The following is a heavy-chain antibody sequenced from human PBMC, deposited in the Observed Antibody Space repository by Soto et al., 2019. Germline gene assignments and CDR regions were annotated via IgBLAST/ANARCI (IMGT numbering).Heavy chain of an antibody. Sequence: EVQLLESGGGLVQPGGSLRLSCAASGFTFSSYAMSWVRQAPGKGLEWVSAISGGGGSTYYADSVKGRFTISRDNSKNTLYLQMNSLRAEDTAVYYCAKDRIARVGLNWFDPWGQGTLVTVSS. J-gene: IGHJ5*02. CDR2: ISGGGGST. V-gene: IGHV3-23*01. CDR3: AKDRIARVGLNWFDP. D-gene: IGHD2-15*01. CDR1: GFTFSSYA.